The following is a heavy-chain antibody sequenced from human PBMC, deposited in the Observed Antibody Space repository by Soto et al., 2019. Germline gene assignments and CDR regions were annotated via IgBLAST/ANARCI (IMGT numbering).Heavy chain of an antibody. D-gene: IGHD3-10*01. Sequence: SETLSLTCAVSGGSISSSNWWSWVRQPPGKGLEWIGEIYHSGSTNYNPSLKSRVTISVDKSKNQFSLKLSSVTAADTAVYSRARTPGKGYPGSFFAYGGRGTLVPVS. CDR2: IYHSGST. CDR3: ARTPGKGYPGSFFAY. V-gene: IGHV4-4*02. J-gene: IGHJ4*02. CDR1: GGSISSSNW.